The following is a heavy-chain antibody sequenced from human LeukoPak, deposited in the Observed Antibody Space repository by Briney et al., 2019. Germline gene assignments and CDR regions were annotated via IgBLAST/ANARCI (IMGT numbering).Heavy chain of an antibody. CDR1: GFTFSSYD. D-gene: IGHD3-3*01. Sequence: GGSLRLSCAASGFTFSSYDMHWVRHATGKGLEWVSAIGTAGDTYYPGSVKGRFTISRENAKNSLYLQMNSLRAGDTAVYYCARLREIPVFGVVTKSTSYFDYWGQGTLVTVSS. CDR2: IGTAGDT. J-gene: IGHJ4*02. V-gene: IGHV3-13*01. CDR3: ARLREIPVFGVVTKSTSYFDY.